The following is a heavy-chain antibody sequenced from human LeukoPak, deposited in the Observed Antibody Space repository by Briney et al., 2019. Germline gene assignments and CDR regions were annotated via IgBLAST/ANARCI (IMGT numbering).Heavy chain of an antibody. CDR1: GFTFSSYA. J-gene: IGHJ4*02. D-gene: IGHD3-22*01. CDR2: ISYDGSNK. CDR3: ARDRATYYYDSSGLGLGY. V-gene: IGHV3-30-3*01. Sequence: GGSLRLSCAASGFTFSSYAMHWVRQAPGKGLEWVAVISYDGSNKYYADSVKGRFTISRDNSKNTLYLQMNSMRAEDTAVYYCARDRATYYYDSSGLGLGYWGQGTLVTVSS.